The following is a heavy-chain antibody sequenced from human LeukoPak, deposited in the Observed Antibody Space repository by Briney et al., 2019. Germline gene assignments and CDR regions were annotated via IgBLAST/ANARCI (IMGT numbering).Heavy chain of an antibody. J-gene: IGHJ1*01. CDR2: IRYDGSNK. CDR3: AKAPTPVVAATLFHH. V-gene: IGHV3-30*02. Sequence: GGSLRLSCAASGFTFSSYGMHWVRQAPGKGLEWVAFIRYDGSNKYYADSVKGRFTISRDNSKNTLYLQMNSLRAEDTAVYYCAKAPTPVVAATLFHHWDQGTLVTVS. D-gene: IGHD2-15*01. CDR1: GFTFSSYG.